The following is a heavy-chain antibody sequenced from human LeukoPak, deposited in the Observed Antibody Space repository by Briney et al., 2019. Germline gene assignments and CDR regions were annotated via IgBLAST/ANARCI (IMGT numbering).Heavy chain of an antibody. CDR3: AKDIQGAYSSGDVFDY. Sequence: GGSLRLSCAASGFTFDDYAMHWVRQAPGKGLEWVSGISWNSGSIGYADSVKGRFTISRDNAKNSLYLQMNSLRAEDTALYYCAKDIQGAYSSGDVFDYWGQGTLVTVSS. J-gene: IGHJ4*02. D-gene: IGHD6-19*01. V-gene: IGHV3-9*01. CDR1: GFTFDDYA. CDR2: ISWNSGSI.